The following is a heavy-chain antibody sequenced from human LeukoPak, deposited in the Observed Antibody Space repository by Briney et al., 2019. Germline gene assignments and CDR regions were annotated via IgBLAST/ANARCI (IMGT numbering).Heavy chain of an antibody. J-gene: IGHJ4*02. CDR2: ISQSGSA. D-gene: IGHD3-22*01. Sequence: SETLSLTCAVYGGSFSGYYWSWIRQPPGKGLEWVGEISQSGSADHSPSLKSRLIMSVDTSKNQFSLKLSSVTAADAGLYYCARGRRYYDSTGSYNHLDFWDQGTLVTVSS. V-gene: IGHV4-34*01. CDR3: ARGRRYYDSTGSYNHLDF. CDR1: GGSFSGYY.